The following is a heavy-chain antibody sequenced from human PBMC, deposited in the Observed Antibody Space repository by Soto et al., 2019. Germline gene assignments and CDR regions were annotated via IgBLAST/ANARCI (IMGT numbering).Heavy chain of an antibody. CDR3: AGASDSTWYNWLDP. Sequence: QVQLVQSGAEVKKPESSVKVSCKAPGGNFSSNGIRWVRQAPGQGLELMGGIIPTFGTTNYAHKFRGRVTITADESTGTAYMELSSLRSDDTAVYYCAGASDSTWYNWLDPWGQGTLVTVSS. V-gene: IGHV1-69*01. CDR2: IIPTFGTT. D-gene: IGHD5-18*01. J-gene: IGHJ5*02. CDR1: GGNFSSNG.